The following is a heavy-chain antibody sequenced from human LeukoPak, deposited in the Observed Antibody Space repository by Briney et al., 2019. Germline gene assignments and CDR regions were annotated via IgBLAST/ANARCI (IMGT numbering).Heavy chain of an antibody. V-gene: IGHV3-74*01. J-gene: IGHJ4*02. D-gene: IGHD6-19*01. CDR3: ARSGWAGPFDY. Sequence: PGGSLRLSCAASGFTFSSYWMHWVRQAPGKGXXWVSRINSDGSSTSYADSVKGRFTISRDNAKNTLYLQMNSLRAEDTAVYYCARSGWAGPFDYWGQGTLVTGSS. CDR2: INSDGSST. CDR1: GFTFSSYW.